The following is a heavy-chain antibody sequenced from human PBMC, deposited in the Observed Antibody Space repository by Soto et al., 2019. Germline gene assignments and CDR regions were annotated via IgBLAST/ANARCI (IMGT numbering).Heavy chain of an antibody. CDR3: AREVRYFDWLLYPGWFDP. J-gene: IGHJ5*02. CDR2: ISAYNGNT. D-gene: IGHD3-9*01. V-gene: IGHV1-18*01. CDR1: GYTFTSYG. Sequence: QVPLVQSGAEVKKPGASVKVSCKASGYTFTSYGISWVRQAPGQGLEWMGWISAYNGNTNYAQKLQGRVTMTTDTATSTAYMELRSRRSDDTAVYYGAREVRYFDWLLYPGWFDPWGQGTLFTVSS.